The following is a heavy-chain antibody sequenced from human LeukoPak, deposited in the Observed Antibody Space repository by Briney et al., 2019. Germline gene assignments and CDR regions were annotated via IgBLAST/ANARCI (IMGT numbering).Heavy chain of an antibody. CDR1: GYTFTSYY. CDR3: AKDVGSGYYYFDC. J-gene: IGHJ4*02. Sequence: ASVKVSCKASGYTFTSYYMHWVRQAPGQGLEWMGIINPSGGSTSYAQKFQGRVTMTRDTSTSTVYMELSSLRSEDTAVYYCAKDVGSGYYYFDCWGQGTLLTVSS. CDR2: INPSGGST. V-gene: IGHV1-46*01. D-gene: IGHD3-22*01.